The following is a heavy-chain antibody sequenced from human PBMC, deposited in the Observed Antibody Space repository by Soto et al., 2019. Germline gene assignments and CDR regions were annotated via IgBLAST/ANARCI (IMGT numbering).Heavy chain of an antibody. CDR2: ISYDGNIK. CDR1: GITLSTYG. V-gene: IGHV3-30*18. J-gene: IGHJ4*02. CDR3: AKGSANSRPYFFDY. D-gene: IGHD6-13*01. Sequence: GGSLRLSCTAAGITLSTYGMHWVRQAPGKGLEWVAGISYDGNIKDYADSVKGRFTISRDNSKNTLFLQMDSLRAEDTAVYYCAKGSANSRPYFFDYWGQGTLVTVSS.